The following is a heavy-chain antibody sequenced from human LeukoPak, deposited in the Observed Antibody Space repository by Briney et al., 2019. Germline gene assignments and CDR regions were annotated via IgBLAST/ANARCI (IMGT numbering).Heavy chain of an antibody. CDR3: ATYPIIAAAGTS. CDR1: GFTFSSYS. Sequence: GGSLRLSCAASGFTFSSYSMNWVRQAPGKGLEWVSYISSSSSTIYYADSVKGRFTISRDNAKNSLYLQMNSLRAEDTAVYYCATYPIIAAAGTSWGQGTLVTVSS. V-gene: IGHV3-48*01. CDR2: ISSSSSTI. D-gene: IGHD6-13*01. J-gene: IGHJ1*01.